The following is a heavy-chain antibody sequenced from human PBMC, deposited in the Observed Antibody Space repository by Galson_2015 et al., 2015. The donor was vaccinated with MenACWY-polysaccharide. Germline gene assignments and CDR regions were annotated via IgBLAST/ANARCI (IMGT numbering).Heavy chain of an antibody. D-gene: IGHD2-15*01. CDR3: TRAGAKYCRGSSCYFNWFEP. CDR1: GFSFSTYW. Sequence: SLRLSCAASGFSFSTYWMHWVRHAPGKGLVWVSRINAGGSATDYADSVRGRFTISRDNAKNTLYLEMNSLRAEDTAVYYCTRAGAKYCRGSSCYFNWFEPWGQGTLVTVAS. J-gene: IGHJ5*02. V-gene: IGHV3-74*01. CDR2: INAGGSAT.